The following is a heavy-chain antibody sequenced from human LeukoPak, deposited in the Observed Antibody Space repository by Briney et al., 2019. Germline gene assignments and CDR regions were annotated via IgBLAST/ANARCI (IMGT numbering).Heavy chain of an antibody. V-gene: IGHV3-9*01. CDR1: GFTFDDYA. Sequence: GGSLRLSCAASGFTFDDYAMHWVRQAPGKGLEWVSGISWSSGSIGYADSVKGRFTISRDNAKNSLYLQMNSLRAEDTALYYCAKGAGYSSSSVDYWGQGTLVTVSS. CDR3: AKGAGYSSSSVDY. J-gene: IGHJ4*02. CDR2: ISWSSGSI. D-gene: IGHD6-6*01.